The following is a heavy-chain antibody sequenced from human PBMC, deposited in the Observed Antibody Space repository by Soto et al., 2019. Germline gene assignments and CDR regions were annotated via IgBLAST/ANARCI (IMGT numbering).Heavy chain of an antibody. J-gene: IGHJ6*02. D-gene: IGHD2-2*01. CDR1: GFTFSSYD. CDR3: ARDRACSSTSCEDYGMDV. Sequence: PGGSLRLSCAASGFTFSSYDMHWVRQATGKGLEWVSAIGTAGDTYYPGSVKGRFTISRENAKNSLYLQMNSLRAEDTAVYYCARDRACSSTSCEDYGMDVWGQGTTVTVSS. V-gene: IGHV3-13*01. CDR2: IGTAGDT.